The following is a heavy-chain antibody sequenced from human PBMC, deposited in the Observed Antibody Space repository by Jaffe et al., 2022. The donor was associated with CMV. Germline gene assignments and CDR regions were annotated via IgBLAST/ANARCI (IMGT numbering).Heavy chain of an antibody. CDR3: ARPFVPLVVRAPFDY. D-gene: IGHD3-22*01. CDR2: IYYSGST. J-gene: IGHJ4*02. CDR1: GGSISSSSYY. Sequence: QLQLQESGPGLVKPSETLSLTCTVSGGSISSSSYYWGWIRQPPGKGLEWIGSIYYSGSTYYNPSLKSRVTISVDTSKNQFSLKLSSVTAADTAVYYCARPFVPLVVRAPFDYWGQGTLVTVSS. V-gene: IGHV4-39*01.